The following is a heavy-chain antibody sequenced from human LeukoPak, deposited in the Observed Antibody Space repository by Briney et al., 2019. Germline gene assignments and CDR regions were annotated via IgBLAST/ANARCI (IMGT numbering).Heavy chain of an antibody. D-gene: IGHD3-16*01. CDR2: ISGSGGTT. CDR3: GGSKERGRLPGTDYSYGH. V-gene: IGHV3-23*01. J-gene: IGHJ4*02. CDR1: GFTFSSYA. Sequence: PGGSLRLSCAASGFTFSSYAMSWVRQAPGKGLEWVAVISGSGGTTYYADSVKGRFTISRDSSKNTLYLQMNSLRAEDTAGYYCGGSKERGRLPGTDYSYGHGGQGTLVAVSS.